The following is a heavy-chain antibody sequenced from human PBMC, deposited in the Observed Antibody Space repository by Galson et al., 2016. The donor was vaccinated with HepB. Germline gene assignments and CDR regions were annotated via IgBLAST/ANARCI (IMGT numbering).Heavy chain of an antibody. J-gene: IGHJ3*01. V-gene: IGHV3-11*01. D-gene: IGHD3-10*01. Sequence: SLRLSCAASGITFRDHYMSWIRQAPGKGLEWISYISNTGNTIYYADSVKGRFTIPRDNAKNSVFLQMNSLRAEDTAPYYCATGSNYVIVPGSFEFWGQGTMVTVSS. CDR3: ATGSNYVIVPGSFEF. CDR2: ISNTGNTI. CDR1: GITFRDHY.